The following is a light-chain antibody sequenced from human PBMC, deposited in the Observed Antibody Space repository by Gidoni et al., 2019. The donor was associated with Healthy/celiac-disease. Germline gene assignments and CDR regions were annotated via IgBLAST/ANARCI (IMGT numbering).Light chain of an antibody. Sequence: DIQMTKSPSSLSASVGARVTITCRASQSISSHLNWYQQKPGKAPKLLIYAASSLQSGVPSRFSGSGSGTDFTLTISSLQPEDFATYYCQQRDTFGGGTKVEIK. J-gene: IGKJ4*01. CDR1: QSISSH. CDR3: QQRDT. CDR2: AAS. V-gene: IGKV1-39*01.